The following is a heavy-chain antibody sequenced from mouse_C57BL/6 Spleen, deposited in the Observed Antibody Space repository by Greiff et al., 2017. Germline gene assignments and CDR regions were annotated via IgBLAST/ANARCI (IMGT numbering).Heavy chain of an antibody. V-gene: IGHV1-81*01. J-gene: IGHJ4*01. CDR1: GYTFTSYG. CDR2: IHPRSGNT. CDR3: ARRGYDYDDAMDY. Sequence: QVQLQQSGAELARPGASVKLSCKASGYTFTSYGISWVKQRTGQGLEWIGEIHPRSGNTYYNEKFKGKATLTADKSSSTAYMELRSLTSEDSAVYFCARRGYDYDDAMDYWGQGTSVTVSS. D-gene: IGHD2-4*01.